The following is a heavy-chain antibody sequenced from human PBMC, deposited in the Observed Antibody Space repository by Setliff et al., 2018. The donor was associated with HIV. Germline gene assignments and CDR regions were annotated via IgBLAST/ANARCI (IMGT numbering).Heavy chain of an antibody. CDR1: GGTFSSYA. V-gene: IGHV1-69*05. Sequence: SVKVSCKASGGTFSSYAISWVRQAPGQGLEWMGGIIPIFGTTNYAQKFWGRVTITTHESTSTAYMELSSLRSEDTAVYYCASAGAWQRNALDIWGQGTMVTVSS. D-gene: IGHD5-12*01. J-gene: IGHJ3*02. CDR2: IIPIFGTT. CDR3: ASAGAWQRNALDI.